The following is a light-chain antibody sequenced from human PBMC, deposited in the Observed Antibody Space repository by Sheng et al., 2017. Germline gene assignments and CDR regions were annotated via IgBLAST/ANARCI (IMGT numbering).Light chain of an antibody. CDR1: QSVNSK. Sequence: EIVLTQSPGTLSLSPGERATLSCRASQSVNSKLAWYQQKPGQAPRLLIYGASTRATGIPDRFSGSGSGTDFTLTIDRMEPEDFAVYYCQQYGSSLPWTFGQGTKVEIK. CDR2: GAS. CDR3: QQYGSSLPWT. J-gene: IGKJ1*01. V-gene: IGKV3-20*01.